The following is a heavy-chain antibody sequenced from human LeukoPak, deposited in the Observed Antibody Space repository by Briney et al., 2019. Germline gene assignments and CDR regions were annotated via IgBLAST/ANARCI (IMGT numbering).Heavy chain of an antibody. J-gene: IGHJ4*02. D-gene: IGHD4-17*01. CDR2: INTNTGNL. V-gene: IGHV7-4-1*02. CDR3: ARARDYGDYVGGNY. Sequence: ASVKVSCKASGGTFSSYAISWVRQAPGQGLEWMGWINTNTGNLTYAQGFTGRFVFSLDTSVSTAYLQISSLKAEDTAMYYCARARDYGDYVGGNYWGQGTLVTVSS. CDR1: GGTFSSYA.